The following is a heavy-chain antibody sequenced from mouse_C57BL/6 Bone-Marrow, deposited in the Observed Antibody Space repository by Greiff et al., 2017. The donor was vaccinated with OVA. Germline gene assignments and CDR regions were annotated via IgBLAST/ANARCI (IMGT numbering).Heavy chain of an antibody. CDR2: INPSNGDT. CDR1: GYTFSSYW. Sequence: VKLQQPGTELAKPGTSVKLSCKASGYTFSSYWMHWVKQRPGQGLEWIGNINPSNGDTNYNEKFKNKATLTVDKSSSIVYMQLSSLTSEDSAVFYCVTAQATAYWGQGTLVTVSA. J-gene: IGHJ3*01. D-gene: IGHD3-2*02. CDR3: VTAQATAY. V-gene: IGHV1-53*01.